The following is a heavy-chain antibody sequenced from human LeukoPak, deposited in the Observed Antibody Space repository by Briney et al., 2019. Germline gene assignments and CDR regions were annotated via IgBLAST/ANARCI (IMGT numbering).Heavy chain of an antibody. CDR3: AKDYWGTAMVTVFDY. J-gene: IGHJ4*02. V-gene: IGHV3-23*01. Sequence: GGSLRLSCAASGFTFSSYAMSWVRQAPGKGLEWVSAISGSGGSTYYADSVKGRFTISRDNSENTLYLQMNSLRAEDTAVYYCAKDYWGTAMVTVFDYWGQGTLVTVSS. CDR2: ISGSGGST. D-gene: IGHD5-18*01. CDR1: GFTFSSYA.